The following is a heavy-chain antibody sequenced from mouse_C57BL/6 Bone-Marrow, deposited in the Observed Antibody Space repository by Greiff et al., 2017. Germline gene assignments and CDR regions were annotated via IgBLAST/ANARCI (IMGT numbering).Heavy chain of an antibody. J-gene: IGHJ3*01. Sequence: EVQLQQSGGDLVKPGGSLKLSCAASGFTFSSYGMSWVRQTPDKRLEWVATISSGGSYTYYPDSVKGRFTISRDNAKNTLYLQMSSLKSEDTAMYYCARQGGLPFAYWGQGTLVTVSA. CDR1: GFTFSSYG. D-gene: IGHD2-2*01. CDR2: ISSGGSYT. V-gene: IGHV5-6*01. CDR3: ARQGGLPFAY.